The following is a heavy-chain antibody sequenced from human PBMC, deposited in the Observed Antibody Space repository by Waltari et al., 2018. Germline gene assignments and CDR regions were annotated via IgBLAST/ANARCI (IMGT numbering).Heavy chain of an antibody. V-gene: IGHV3-13*01. CDR2: SGTAGDT. CDR3: ARVRTGYFDL. J-gene: IGHJ2*01. Sequence: EVQLVESGGGLVQPGGSLSLSCAASGFTFSSYDMHWVRQATGKGREGVSASGTAGDTYYPGSVKGRFTISRENAKNALYLQMNSLRAGDTAVYYCARVRTGYFDLWGRGTLVTVSS. CDR1: GFTFSSYD.